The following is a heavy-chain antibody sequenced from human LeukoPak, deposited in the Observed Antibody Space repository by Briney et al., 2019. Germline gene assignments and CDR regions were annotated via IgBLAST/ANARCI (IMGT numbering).Heavy chain of an antibody. V-gene: IGHV3-21*01. D-gene: IGHD4-17*01. J-gene: IGHJ4*02. CDR1: GFTFSSYS. Sequence: KAGGSLRLSCAASGFTFSSYSMNWVRQAPGKGLEWVSSISSSSSYIYYADSVKGRFTISRDNAKNSLYLQMNSLRAEDTAVYYCARGAMTTVTGLNGSWGQGTLVTVSS. CDR2: ISSSSSYI. CDR3: ARGAMTTVTGLNGS.